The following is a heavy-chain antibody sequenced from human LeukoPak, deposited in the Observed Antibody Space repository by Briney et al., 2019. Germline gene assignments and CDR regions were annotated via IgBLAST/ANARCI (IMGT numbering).Heavy chain of an antibody. Sequence: GGSLRLSCAASGFTFSGYAMSWVRQAPGKGLEWVSAISGSGGSTYYADSVKGRFTISRDNSKNTLYLQMNSLRAEDTAVYYCAKDLHYYGSGNYMDVWGKGTTVTVSS. CDR1: GFTFSGYA. CDR3: AKDLHYYGSGNYMDV. CDR2: ISGSGGST. D-gene: IGHD3-10*01. J-gene: IGHJ6*03. V-gene: IGHV3-23*01.